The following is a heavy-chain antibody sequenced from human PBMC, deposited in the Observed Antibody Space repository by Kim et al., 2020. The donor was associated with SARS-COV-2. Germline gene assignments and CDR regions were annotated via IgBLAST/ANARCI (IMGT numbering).Heavy chain of an antibody. CDR2: ISSSSSTI. Sequence: GGSLRLSCAASGFTFSSYSMNWVRQAPGKGLEGVSYISSSSSTIYYADSVKGRFTISRDNAKNSLYLQRNSLRAEDTAVYYCASQEDRYCSSTSCYEYYYYGMDVWGQGTTVTVSS. J-gene: IGHJ6*02. D-gene: IGHD2-2*01. CDR3: ASQEDRYCSSTSCYEYYYYGMDV. V-gene: IGHV3-48*04. CDR1: GFTFSSYS.